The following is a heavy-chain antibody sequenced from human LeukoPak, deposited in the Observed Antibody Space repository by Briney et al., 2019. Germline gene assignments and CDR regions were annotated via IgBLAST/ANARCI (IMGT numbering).Heavy chain of an antibody. J-gene: IGHJ3*02. CDR3: ARHRASYGAFDI. Sequence: SQTLSVTCLVSLGSIIKGGYYWSCLRQPPGKGGEWSGSIYYSGSTSYNPSLKSRVTISVDTSKNQFSLKLRSVTAADTAVYYCARHRASYGAFDIWGHGTLVTVSS. CDR2: IYYSGST. CDR1: LGSIIKGGYY. V-gene: IGHV4-30-2*03. D-gene: IGHD3-10*01.